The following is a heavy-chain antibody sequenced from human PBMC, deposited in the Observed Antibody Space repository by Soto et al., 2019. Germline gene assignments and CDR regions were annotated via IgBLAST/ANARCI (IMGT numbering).Heavy chain of an antibody. CDR2: IMHKADGETT. J-gene: IGHJ4*02. V-gene: IGHV3-15*07. Sequence: EVQLVESGGGFVKPGGSLRLSRTPSGFTFNAAWMNWVRQVPGKGLELVARIMHKADGETTDYAAPVKGTATIPRDDSKNTISLPMDNLRTDATAVYYCTTGLYSRSASANDYWGQGTLVTVSS. CDR1: GFTFNAAW. CDR3: TTGLYSRSASANDY. D-gene: IGHD2-21*01.